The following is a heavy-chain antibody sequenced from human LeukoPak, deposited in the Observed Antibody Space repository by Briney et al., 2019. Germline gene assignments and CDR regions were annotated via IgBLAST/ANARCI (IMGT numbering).Heavy chain of an antibody. CDR3: AKDRTVGASYWYFDL. J-gene: IGHJ2*01. Sequence: PGGSLRLSCVASGVTLSNYAMSWARQAPGKGLEWASGISSSGSGGNTYYADSVKGRFTISRDSSRNTLFLHMNTLRAEDTAIYYCAKDRTVGASYWYFDLWGRGTLVTVSS. CDR2: ISSSGSGGNT. D-gene: IGHD1-26*01. V-gene: IGHV3-23*01. CDR1: GVTLSNYA.